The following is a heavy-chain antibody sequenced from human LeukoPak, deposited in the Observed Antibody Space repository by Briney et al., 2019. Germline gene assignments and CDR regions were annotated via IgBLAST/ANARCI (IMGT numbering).Heavy chain of an antibody. V-gene: IGHV3-30*18. CDR2: ISYDGSNK. J-gene: IGHJ4*02. CDR1: GFTFRGYG. CDR3: AKGYCSSTSCPCDY. D-gene: IGHD2-2*01. Sequence: CLRPSCAASGFTFRGYGMHGGCRGPGKGLWWGAGISYDGSNKYYADSVKGRFTISRDNSKNTLYLQMNSLRAEDTAVYSCAKGYCSSTSCPCDYWGQGTLVTVSS.